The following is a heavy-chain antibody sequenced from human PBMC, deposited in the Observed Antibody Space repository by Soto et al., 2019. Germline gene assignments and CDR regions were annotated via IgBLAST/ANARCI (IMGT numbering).Heavy chain of an antibody. CDR3: ARERDFGADKGGDY. J-gene: IGHJ4*02. Sequence: QVQLQESGPGLVKPSQTLSLTCTVSGGSISSGGYYWSWIRQHPGTGLEWIGYIYYSGSTYYNPSLKSRVTISVDTFKNQFSLKLSSVTAAGTAVYYCARERDFGADKGGDYWGQGTLVTVSS. D-gene: IGHD3-3*01. CDR2: IYYSGST. CDR1: GGSISSGGYY. V-gene: IGHV4-31*03.